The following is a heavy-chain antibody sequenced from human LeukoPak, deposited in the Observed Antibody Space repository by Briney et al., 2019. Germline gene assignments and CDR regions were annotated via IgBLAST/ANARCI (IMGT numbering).Heavy chain of an antibody. J-gene: IGHJ4*02. Sequence: GGSLRLSCAASGFTFSNYVMSWVRQAPGQGLEWVSSISGSGGSTYYADSVKGRFTISRDNSKNTLYLQMNSLRVEDTAVYYCAEEVGNTYPTFDYWGQGTLVTVSS. CDR3: AEEVGNTYPTFDY. CDR1: GFTFSNYV. V-gene: IGHV3-23*01. D-gene: IGHD1-26*01. CDR2: ISGSGGST.